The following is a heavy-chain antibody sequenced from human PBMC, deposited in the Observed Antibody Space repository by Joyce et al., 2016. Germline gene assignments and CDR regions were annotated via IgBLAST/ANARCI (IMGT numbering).Heavy chain of an antibody. Sequence: QGQLVQSGADVTKLGASVRVPCRTFGYTFTDHYIHWVRLAPGQGTHGMGRINPESGGTKYAQVFQGRVNMTRDTSISTDDMELSGMTPDDTAVYYCARSVEGNFRYYFDFWGQGTLVTVSS. V-gene: IGHV1-2*06. J-gene: IGHJ4*02. CDR1: GYTFTDHY. CDR3: ARSVEGNFRYYFDF. D-gene: IGHD3-16*02. CDR2: INPESGGT.